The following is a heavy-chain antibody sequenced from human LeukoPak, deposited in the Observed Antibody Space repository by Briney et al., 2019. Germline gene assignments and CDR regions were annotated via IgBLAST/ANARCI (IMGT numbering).Heavy chain of an antibody. CDR2: IWYDGSNK. V-gene: IGHV3-33*01. J-gene: IGHJ4*02. CDR3: ARDGGGIVGQYYFDY. D-gene: IGHD1-26*01. Sequence: PGGSLRLSCAASGFTFSSYGMHWVRQAPGKGLEWVAVIWYDGSNKYYADSVKGRFTISRDNSKNTLYLQMNSLRAEDTAVYYCARDGGGIVGQYYFDYWGQGILVTVSS. CDR1: GFTFSSYG.